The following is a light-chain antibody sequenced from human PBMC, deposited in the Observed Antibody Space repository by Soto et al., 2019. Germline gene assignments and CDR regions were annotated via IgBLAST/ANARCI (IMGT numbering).Light chain of an antibody. V-gene: IGKV1-27*01. CDR3: QSYYSALLLT. CDR2: TAS. J-gene: IGKJ3*01. Sequence: DIQMTQSPSSLSASVGDRVTITCRASQGISNYLAWYQQKPGKVPNLLIYTASTMQSGVPSRFSGSGSGTDFTLTINNLRPEDVATYYYQSYYSALLLTFGPGTKVDIK. CDR1: QGISNY.